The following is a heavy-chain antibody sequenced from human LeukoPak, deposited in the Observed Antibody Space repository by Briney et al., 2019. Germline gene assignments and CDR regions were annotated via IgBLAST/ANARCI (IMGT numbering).Heavy chain of an antibody. D-gene: IGHD3-3*01. CDR2: ISCSGGST. CDR3: AKTLVGAFGFSIGYYSD. CDR1: GFTFSSYA. J-gene: IGHJ4*02. V-gene: IGHV3-23*01. Sequence: GGSLSLSCAASGFTFSSYAISGVRQAPGRGLEWVSAISCSGGSTSYADSVKGGFTISRDNSKNTLYLQINSLRAEDTAVYYCAKTLVGAFGFSIGYYSDWGQGTLVTVYS.